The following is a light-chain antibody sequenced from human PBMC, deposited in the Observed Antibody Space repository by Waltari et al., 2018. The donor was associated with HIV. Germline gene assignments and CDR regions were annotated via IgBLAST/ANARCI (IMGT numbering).Light chain of an antibody. CDR1: GHDVGGYDY. J-gene: IGLJ2*01. Sequence: HSALTQPASVSGSPGQSIAISCTGTGHDVGGYDYVSWYQHHPGNAPKLILYDVNIRPAGVSDRFSGSKSGNTASLTISGLQAEDEADDYCGSHSTDTTLVFGGGTKLTV. CDR3: GSHSTDTTLV. V-gene: IGLV2-14*03. CDR2: DVN.